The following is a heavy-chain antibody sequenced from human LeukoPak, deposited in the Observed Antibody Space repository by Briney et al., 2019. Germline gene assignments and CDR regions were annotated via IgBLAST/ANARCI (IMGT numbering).Heavy chain of an antibody. CDR1: GFTFSSYE. V-gene: IGHV3-48*03. Sequence: AGGSLRLSCAASGFTFSSYEMNWVRQAPGKGLEWLSYISISGTTINYSDSVKGRFTISRDNAKNSLYLQMNSLGAEDTAIYYCARNGLAANGYFDYWGQGTLVTVSS. J-gene: IGHJ4*02. CDR2: ISISGTTI. D-gene: IGHD2-8*01. CDR3: ARNGLAANGYFDY.